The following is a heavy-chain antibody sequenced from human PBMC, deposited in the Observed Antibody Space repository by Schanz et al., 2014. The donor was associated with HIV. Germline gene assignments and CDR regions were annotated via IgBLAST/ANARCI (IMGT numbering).Heavy chain of an antibody. CDR2: IDWKSGII. CDR3: AKMEMAIVRWYYGMDV. J-gene: IGHJ6*02. CDR1: GFTFDDYA. D-gene: IGHD3-16*02. V-gene: IGHV3-9*01. Sequence: VQLVESGGGLVQPGRSLRLSCAAAGFTFDDYAMHWVRQAPGKGLEWVSGIDWKSGIIGYADSVKGRFTISRDNSKNTLYLQMNSLRAEDTAVYYCAKMEMAIVRWYYGMDVWGQGTTVTVSS.